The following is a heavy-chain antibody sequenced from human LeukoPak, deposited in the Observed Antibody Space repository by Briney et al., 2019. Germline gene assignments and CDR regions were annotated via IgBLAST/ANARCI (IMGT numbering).Heavy chain of an antibody. Sequence: SETLSLTCTVSGGSISSYYWSWIRQPAGKGLEWIGRIYTSGNTNYNPSLKSRLTISVDTSKNQLSLKLSSVTAADTAVYYCARDWGSSWYRGYFDYWGQGTLVTVSS. J-gene: IGHJ4*02. V-gene: IGHV4-4*07. D-gene: IGHD6-13*01. CDR3: ARDWGSSWYRGYFDY. CDR2: IYTSGNT. CDR1: GGSISSYY.